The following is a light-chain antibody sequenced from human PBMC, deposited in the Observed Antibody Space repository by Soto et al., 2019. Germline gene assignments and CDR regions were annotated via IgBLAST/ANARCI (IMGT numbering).Light chain of an antibody. Sequence: DIQMTQSPSSLSASVGDRVTITCRASQSISKYLNWYQQKTREAPKLLIFAASSLQSGVPSRFSGSGSGTDFTLTISSLQPVEFAAYYCHHSYITSITLGGGTNVDIK. CDR2: AAS. V-gene: IGKV1-39*01. CDR3: HHSYITSIT. CDR1: QSISKY. J-gene: IGKJ4*01.